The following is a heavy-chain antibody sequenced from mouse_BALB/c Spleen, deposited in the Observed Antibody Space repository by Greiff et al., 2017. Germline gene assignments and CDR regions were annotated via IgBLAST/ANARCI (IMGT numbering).Heavy chain of an antibody. V-gene: IGHV5-17*02. J-gene: IGHJ3*01. CDR1: GFTFSSFG. Sequence: EVQVVESGGGLVQPGGSRKLSCAASGFTFSSFGMHWVRQAPEKGLEWVAYISSGSSTIYYADTVKGRFTISRDNPKNTLFLQMTSLRSEDTAMYYCAEGAWFAYWGQGTLVTVSA. CDR2: ISSGSSTI. CDR3: AEGAWFAY.